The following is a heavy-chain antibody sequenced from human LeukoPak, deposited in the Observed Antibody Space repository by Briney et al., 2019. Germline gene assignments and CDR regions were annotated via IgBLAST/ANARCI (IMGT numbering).Heavy chain of an antibody. J-gene: IGHJ4*02. CDR3: TRDLEYCGGDCQPFDY. CDR2: IRSKAYGGTT. V-gene: IGHV3-49*04. CDR1: GVTFGDYA. Sequence: GGSLRLSCTASGVTFGDYAMSWVRQAPGKGLEWAGFIRSKAYGGTTEYAASVKGRFTISRDDSRSIAYLQMNSLKTEDTAVYYCTRDLEYCGGDCQPFDYWGQGTLVTVSS. D-gene: IGHD2-21*02.